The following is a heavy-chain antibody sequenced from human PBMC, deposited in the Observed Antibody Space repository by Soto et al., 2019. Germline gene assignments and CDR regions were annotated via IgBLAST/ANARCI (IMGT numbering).Heavy chain of an antibody. D-gene: IGHD3-10*01. V-gene: IGHV3-23*01. CDR2: ISSDSGGST. Sequence: PGGSLRLSCVGSGFTFSNHAMSWVRQAPGRGLEWVSAISSDSGGSTHYAESVKGRFTISRDNSKNTLFLQMNSLRAEDTAVYNRARSPLDYGTSIFAYWGQGTLVTVSS. CDR1: GFTFSNHA. CDR3: ARSPLDYGTSIFAY. J-gene: IGHJ4*02.